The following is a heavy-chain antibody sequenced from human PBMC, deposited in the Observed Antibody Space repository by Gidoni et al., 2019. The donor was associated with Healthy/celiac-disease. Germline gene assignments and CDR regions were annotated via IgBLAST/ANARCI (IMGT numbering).Heavy chain of an antibody. CDR1: GFTFSSYA. Sequence: QVQLVESGGGVVQPGRSLRLSCAASGFTFSSYAMHWVRQAPGKGLEGVAVISYDGSNKYYADSVKGRFTISRDNSKNTLYLQMNSLRAEDTAVYYCARPYDSYFDYWGQGTLVTVSS. CDR3: ARPYDSYFDY. J-gene: IGHJ4*02. V-gene: IGHV3-30*04. D-gene: IGHD3-22*01. CDR2: ISYDGSNK.